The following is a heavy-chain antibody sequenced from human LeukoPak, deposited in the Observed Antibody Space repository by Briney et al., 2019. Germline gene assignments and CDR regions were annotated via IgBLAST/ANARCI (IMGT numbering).Heavy chain of an antibody. D-gene: IGHD3-10*01. CDR3: ARHLAMVRGENGFDP. CDR2: IYYSGST. V-gene: IGHV4-39*01. J-gene: IGHJ5*02. Sequence: SETLSLTCIVSGGSISSSSYYWGWIRQAPGKGLEWIGSIYYSGSTYYNPSLKSRVTISVDTSKNQFSLKLSSVTAADTAVYYCARHLAMVRGENGFDPWGQGTLVTVSS. CDR1: GGSISSSSYY.